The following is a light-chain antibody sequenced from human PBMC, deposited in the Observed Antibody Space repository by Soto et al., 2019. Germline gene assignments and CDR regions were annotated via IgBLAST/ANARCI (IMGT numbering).Light chain of an antibody. J-gene: IGKJ1*01. CDR3: QQYNTYPT. V-gene: IGKV1-5*03. CDR1: QSITSW. Sequence: DIQMPQSPSPLSASIGDRVTITCRASQSITSWLAWYQQKPGKAPKLLIYKASNLESGVPSRFSGSGSGTDFTLTISSLQPDDFATYYCQQYNTYPTFGQGTKVEFK. CDR2: KAS.